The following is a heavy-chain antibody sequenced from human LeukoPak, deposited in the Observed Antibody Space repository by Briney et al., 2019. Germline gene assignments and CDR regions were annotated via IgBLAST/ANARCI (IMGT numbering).Heavy chain of an antibody. CDR3: ARGGLVNWFDP. CDR2: IYYSGST. Sequence: SETLSLTCAVYGGSFSGYYWSWIRQPPGKGLEWIGSIYYSGSTYYNPSLKSRVTISVDTSKNQFSLKLSSVTAADTAVYYCARGGLVNWFDPWGQGTLVTVSS. J-gene: IGHJ5*02. V-gene: IGHV4-34*01. D-gene: IGHD6-19*01. CDR1: GGSFSGYY.